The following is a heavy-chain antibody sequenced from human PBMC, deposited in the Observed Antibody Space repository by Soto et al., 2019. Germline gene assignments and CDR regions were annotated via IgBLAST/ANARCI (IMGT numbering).Heavy chain of an antibody. D-gene: IGHD3-3*01. Sequence: ASVKVSCKASGYTFTSYGISWERQAPGQGLEWMGWISAYNGNTNYAQKLQGRVTMTTDTSTSTAYMELRSLRSGDTAVYYCARDGLRFLEWARGWFDPWGQGTLFTVSS. CDR3: ARDGLRFLEWARGWFDP. V-gene: IGHV1-18*04. J-gene: IGHJ5*02. CDR2: ISAYNGNT. CDR1: GYTFTSYG.